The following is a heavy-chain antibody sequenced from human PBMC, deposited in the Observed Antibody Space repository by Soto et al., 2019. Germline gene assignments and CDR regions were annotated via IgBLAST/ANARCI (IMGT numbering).Heavy chain of an antibody. CDR1: GFTFSSYG. D-gene: IGHD1-26*01. V-gene: IGHV3-30*18. Sequence: QVQLVESGGGVVQPGRPLRLSCAASGFTFSSYGMHWVRQAPGKGLEWVAVISYDGSNKYYADSVKGRFTISRDNSKNTLYLQMNSLRAEDTAVYYCAKDVVVGATTGLGDYYYYYGMDVWGQGTTVTVSS. CDR2: ISYDGSNK. CDR3: AKDVVVGATTGLGDYYYYYGMDV. J-gene: IGHJ6*02.